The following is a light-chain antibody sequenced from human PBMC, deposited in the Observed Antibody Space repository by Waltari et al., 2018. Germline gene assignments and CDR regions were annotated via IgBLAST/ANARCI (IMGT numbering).Light chain of an antibody. V-gene: IGKV2-30*01. CDR2: KIS. CDR3: MHGGHWPYT. J-gene: IGKJ2*01. CDR1: QSLVYSDGNTY. Sequence: VVLTQSPLSLPVTPGQPASISCTSSQSLVYSDGNTYLNWFLQRPGQSPRRLLYKISNRDSGVPDRFSGSGSGTDFTLKISRVEAEDVGIYYCMHGGHWPYTFGQGTKLEIE.